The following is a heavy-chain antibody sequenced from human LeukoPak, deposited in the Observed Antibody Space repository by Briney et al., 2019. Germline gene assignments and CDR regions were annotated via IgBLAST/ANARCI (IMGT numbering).Heavy chain of an antibody. J-gene: IGHJ4*02. V-gene: IGHV4-59*11. CDR2: IYYSGST. CDR3: ARTYHYGSGSYFLFDF. D-gene: IGHD3-10*01. Sequence: SETLSLTCTVSGDSISGHYWSWIRQPPGTGLEWIGYIYYSGSTDYNPSLKSRVTISVDTSKNQFSLKLGSVTAADTAVYYCARTYHYGSGSYFLFDFWGQGTLVTVSS. CDR1: GDSISGHY.